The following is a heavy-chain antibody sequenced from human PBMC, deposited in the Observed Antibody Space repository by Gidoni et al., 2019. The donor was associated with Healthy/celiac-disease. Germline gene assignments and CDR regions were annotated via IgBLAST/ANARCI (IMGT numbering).Heavy chain of an antibody. CDR2: INHSGST. D-gene: IGHD2-2*03. CDR1: GGSFSGYY. CDR3: ARWGGYCSSTSCPKTYYYYYYGMDV. J-gene: IGHJ6*02. Sequence: QVQLQQWGAGLLKPSETLSLTCAVYGGSFSGYYWSWIRRPPGKGLEWIGEINHSGSTNYNPSLTSRVTISVDTSKNQFSLKLSSVTAADTAVYYCARWGGYCSSTSCPKTYYYYYYGMDVWGQGTTVTVSS. V-gene: IGHV4-34*01.